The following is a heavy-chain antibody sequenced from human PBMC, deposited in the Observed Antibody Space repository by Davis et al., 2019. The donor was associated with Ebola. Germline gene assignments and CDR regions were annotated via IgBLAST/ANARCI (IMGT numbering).Heavy chain of an antibody. J-gene: IGHJ5*02. CDR3: ARGWDRQIVLVVYALGWFDP. V-gene: IGHV1-2*02. CDR1: GYTFTGYY. CDR2: INPNSGGT. Sequence: ASVKVSCKASGYTFTGYYIHWVRQAPGQGLEWMGWINPNSGGTNYAQKFQGRVTMTRDTSISTAYMELSRLRSDDTAVYYCARGWDRQIVLVVYALGWFDPWGQGTLVTVSS. D-gene: IGHD2-8*02.